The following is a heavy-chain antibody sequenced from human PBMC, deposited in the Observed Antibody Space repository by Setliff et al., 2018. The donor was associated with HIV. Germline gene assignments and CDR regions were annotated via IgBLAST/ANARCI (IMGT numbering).Heavy chain of an antibody. CDR1: GGSISSGGYY. CDR2: IYNTGST. D-gene: IGHD3-22*01. J-gene: IGHJ5*02. CDR3: ARQTYYYDNSGHNWFDP. Sequence: SETLSLTCTVSGGSISSGGYYWSWIRQHPGKGLEWIGYIYNTGSTYHSPSLESRVTISIDTSKNQFSLKLSSVTAADTAVYFCARQTYYYDNSGHNWFDPWGQGTLVTVSS. V-gene: IGHV4-31*03.